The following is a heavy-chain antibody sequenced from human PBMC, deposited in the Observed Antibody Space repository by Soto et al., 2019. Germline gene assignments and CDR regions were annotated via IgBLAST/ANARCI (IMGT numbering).Heavy chain of an antibody. Sequence: QVQLVQSGAEVKKPGASVKVSCMASGYTFTGYFMHWVRQAPGQGLEWMGWINPNSGGTSYAQKFQGRVTMTRDTSISTAYMELTRLRSDDTAVYYCAREGQFDPWGQGTLVTVSS. J-gene: IGHJ5*02. CDR2: INPNSGGT. CDR3: AREGQFDP. V-gene: IGHV1-2*02. CDR1: GYTFTGYF.